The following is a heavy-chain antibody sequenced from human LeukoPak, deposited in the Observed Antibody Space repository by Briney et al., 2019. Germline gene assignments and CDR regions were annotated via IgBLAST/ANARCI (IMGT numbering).Heavy chain of an antibody. CDR2: ISSSSSHI. D-gene: IGHD3-16*01. CDR1: GFTFSSYT. Sequence: PGGSLRLSCAASGFTFSSYTMNWVRQAPGKGLEWVSCISSSSSHIYYADSVKGRFTISRDNAKNSLYLQMNSLRAEDTAVYYWARGDDYVWGSAHGAFDIWGQGTMVTVSS. V-gene: IGHV3-21*01. CDR3: ARGDDYVWGSAHGAFDI. J-gene: IGHJ3*02.